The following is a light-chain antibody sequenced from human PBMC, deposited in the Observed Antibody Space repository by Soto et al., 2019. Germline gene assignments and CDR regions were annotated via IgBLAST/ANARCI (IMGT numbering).Light chain of an antibody. V-gene: IGKV4-1*01. J-gene: IGKJ2*01. CDR1: QTVLYSSNNKNY. Sequence: DIVMTQSPDSLAVSLGERATINCKSSQTVLYSSNNKNYLAWYLQKPGQPPKLLIYWASTRESGVPDRFSGSGSGTDFTLTISSLQAEDVAVYYCQQYYSTPHTFGQGTKLEIK. CDR2: WAS. CDR3: QQYYSTPHT.